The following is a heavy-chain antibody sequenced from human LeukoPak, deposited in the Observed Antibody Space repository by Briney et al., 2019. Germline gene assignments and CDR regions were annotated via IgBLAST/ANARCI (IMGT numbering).Heavy chain of an antibody. V-gene: IGHV3-9*01. D-gene: IGHD4-23*01. CDR2: ISSDSDSI. CDR3: ARTLEVVTGPWFDY. J-gene: IGHJ4*02. Sequence: GGSLRLSCAASGFTFDDYAMHWVRQAPGKGLEWVSGISSDSDSIGYADSVKGRFTVSRDNAKNSLYLQMDSLRSEDTALYYCARTLEVVTGPWFDYWGQGTLVTVSS. CDR1: GFTFDDYA.